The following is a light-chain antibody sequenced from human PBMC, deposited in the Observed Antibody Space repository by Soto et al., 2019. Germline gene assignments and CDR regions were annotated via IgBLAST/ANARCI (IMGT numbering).Light chain of an antibody. CDR2: GAS. Sequence: DIQMTQSPSSLSASIGDRVTITCRASQSIGKYLNWYQQRPGKAPRLLISGASNLQSGVPSRFSGSGSGPDFTLAISNLQPEDFATYYCQQYNSYSWTFGQGTKVDIK. CDR3: QQYNSYSWT. CDR1: QSIGKY. V-gene: IGKV1-39*01. J-gene: IGKJ1*01.